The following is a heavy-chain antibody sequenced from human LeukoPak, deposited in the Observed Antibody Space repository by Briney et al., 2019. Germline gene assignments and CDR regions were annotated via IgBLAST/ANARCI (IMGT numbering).Heavy chain of an antibody. J-gene: IGHJ3*02. D-gene: IGHD6-19*01. CDR3: ARHRTSGWSDDAFDI. Sequence: SETLSLTCAVSGGSISTYYWSWIRQPPGKGLKWIGYIYYSGSTNYNPSLKSRVTISIDTSKNQFSLKLSSVTAADTAVYYCARHRTSGWSDDAFDIWGQGTMVTVSS. CDR2: IYYSGST. V-gene: IGHV4-59*08. CDR1: GGSISTYY.